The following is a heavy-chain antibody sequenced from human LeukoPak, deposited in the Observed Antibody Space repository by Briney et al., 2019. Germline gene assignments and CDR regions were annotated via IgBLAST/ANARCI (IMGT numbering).Heavy chain of an antibody. J-gene: IGHJ4*02. Sequence: GASVKVSCKASGYTFTSYDINWVRQATGQGLEWMGWMNPNSGNTGYAQKFQGRVTMTRNTSISTAYMELSSLRSEDTAVYYCAREGSTYYYDSSGYYPFDYWGQGTLVTVSS. D-gene: IGHD3-22*01. V-gene: IGHV1-8*01. CDR2: MNPNSGNT. CDR3: AREGSTYYYDSSGYYPFDY. CDR1: GYTFTSYD.